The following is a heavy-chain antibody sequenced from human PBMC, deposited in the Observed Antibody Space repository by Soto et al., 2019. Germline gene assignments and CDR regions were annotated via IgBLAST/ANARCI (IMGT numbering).Heavy chain of an antibody. V-gene: IGHV3-30-3*01. CDR2: VSYDGSNQ. CDR3: ARDRVYYYDNSGYYNFDY. Sequence: QVQLVESGGGVVQPGRSLRVSCAASGFIFSNYAMHWVRQAPGKGLEWVAVVSYDGSNQFYAESVKGRFTISRDSSKTTLYLQMNNLREEDTAVYYCARDRVYYYDNSGYYNFDYWGQGTLVIVSP. J-gene: IGHJ4*02. CDR1: GFIFSNYA. D-gene: IGHD3-22*01.